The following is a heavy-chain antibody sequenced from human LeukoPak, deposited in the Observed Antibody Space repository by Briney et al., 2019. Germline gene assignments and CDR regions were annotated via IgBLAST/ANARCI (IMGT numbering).Heavy chain of an antibody. CDR1: GGSISSGSYY. CDR3: ARGLVTFDY. Sequence: SETLSLTCTVSGGSISSGSYYWSWIRQPAGKGLEWIGRIYTSGSTNYNPSLKSRVTISVDTSKNQFSLKLSSVTAADTVVYYCARGLVTFDYWGQGTLVTVSS. CDR2: IYTSGST. J-gene: IGHJ4*02. D-gene: IGHD4-23*01. V-gene: IGHV4-61*02.